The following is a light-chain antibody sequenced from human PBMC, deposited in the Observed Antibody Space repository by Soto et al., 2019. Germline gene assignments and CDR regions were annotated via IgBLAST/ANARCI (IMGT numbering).Light chain of an antibody. CDR3: XXXGSSPGFT. CDR1: QSINSRY. V-gene: IGKV3-20*01. J-gene: IGKJ3*01. Sequence: EIVLTQSPGTLSLSPGERATLSCRASQSINSRYLAWYQQKPGQAPRLLIYGASSRATGIPDRFSGSGSGTDFTLTISRLEPEXFAXXXXXXXGSSPGFTFGPGTKVDIK. CDR2: GAS.